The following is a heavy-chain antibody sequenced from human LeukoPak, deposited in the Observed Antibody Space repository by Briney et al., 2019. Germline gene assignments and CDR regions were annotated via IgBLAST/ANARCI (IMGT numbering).Heavy chain of an antibody. CDR3: ACTFWSGYYDDY. J-gene: IGHJ4*02. CDR1: GGSISSSKYY. V-gene: IGHV4-39*07. CDR2: IYHSGST. Sequence: SETLSLTCTVSGGSISSSKYYWGWIRQPPGKGLEWIGSIYHSGSTYYNPSLKSRVTISVDTSKNQFSLKLSSVTAADTAVYYCACTFWSGYYDDYWGQGTLVTVSS. D-gene: IGHD3-3*01.